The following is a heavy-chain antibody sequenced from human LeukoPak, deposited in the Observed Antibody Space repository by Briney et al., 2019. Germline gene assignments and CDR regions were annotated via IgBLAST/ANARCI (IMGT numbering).Heavy chain of an antibody. Sequence: SETLALTCTVSGGSISNGSDYWGWIRQPPGKGLRWIGNIYHSGSTNYNPSLKSRVTISVDASKTQSSLKLSSVTAAATAVYYCARVRGRGYYDSRFDFDYWGQGTLVTVSS. V-gene: IGHV4-39*07. CDR3: ARVRGRGYYDSRFDFDY. J-gene: IGHJ4*02. CDR1: GGSISNGSDY. D-gene: IGHD3-22*01. CDR2: IYHSGST.